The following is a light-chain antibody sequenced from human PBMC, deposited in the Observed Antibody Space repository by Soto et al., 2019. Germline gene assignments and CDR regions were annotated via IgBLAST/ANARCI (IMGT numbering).Light chain of an antibody. CDR1: QDIRND. J-gene: IGKJ5*01. CDR2: KTF. CDR3: LQDHTYPLI. Sequence: ATQVTQSPSYLSASVGDRVTIICRASQDIRNDLGWYQQKPGKAPNLLIYKTFNLQRGVPSRFSGSGSGTDFTLTISSLQPEDFATYYCLQDHTYPLIFGQGTRVDFK. V-gene: IGKV1-6*01.